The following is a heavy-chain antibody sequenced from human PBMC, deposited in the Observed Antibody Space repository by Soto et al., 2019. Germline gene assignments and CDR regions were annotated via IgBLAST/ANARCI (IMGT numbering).Heavy chain of an antibody. Sequence: ASVKVSCKASGYSFTSYGISWVRQAPGQGLEWMGWISAYNGNTKYSQKFQGRVTITRDTSASTAYMELSSLRSEDTAVYYCARVCPGSSCVYYYYGMDVWGQGTTVTVSS. CDR2: ISAYNGNT. J-gene: IGHJ6*02. V-gene: IGHV1-18*01. D-gene: IGHD6-13*01. CDR3: ARVCPGSSCVYYYYGMDV. CDR1: GYSFTSYG.